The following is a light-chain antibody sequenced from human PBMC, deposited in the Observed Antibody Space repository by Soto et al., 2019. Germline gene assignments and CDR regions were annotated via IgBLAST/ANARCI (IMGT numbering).Light chain of an antibody. CDR2: DAS. CDR1: QSVSRN. V-gene: IGKV3-11*01. CDR3: QQRSNGLS. Sequence: EIVLTQSPAILSLSPGERATFSCRASQSVSRNLDWYQHKPGQTPRLLIYDASNRATGIPVRFSCSGSGTDFTLTISSLEPEDFAVYYCQQRSNGLSFGPGTKVDIK. J-gene: IGKJ3*01.